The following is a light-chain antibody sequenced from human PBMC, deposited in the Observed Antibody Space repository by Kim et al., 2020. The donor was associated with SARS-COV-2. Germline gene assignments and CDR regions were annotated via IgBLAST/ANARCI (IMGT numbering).Light chain of an antibody. CDR2: RNN. CDR3: AAWDDSLSGVV. CDR1: SSNSESNY. J-gene: IGLJ2*01. V-gene: IGLV1-47*01. Sequence: GQRATISCYGSSSNSESNYVYGYQQLPGTAPKLLIYRNNQRPSGVPDRFSGSKSGTSASLAISGLRSEDEADYYCAAWDDSLSGVVFGGGTQLTVL.